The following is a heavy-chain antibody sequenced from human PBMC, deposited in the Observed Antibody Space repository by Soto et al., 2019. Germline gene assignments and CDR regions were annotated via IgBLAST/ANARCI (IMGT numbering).Heavy chain of an antibody. CDR2: IWQYGGNK. CDR3: ARDGDVNTGFGKDY. J-gene: IGHJ4*02. V-gene: IGHV3-33*01. Sequence: PGLFLRLSCAASGFTFSSDGMHWVRQAPGKGLEWVAFIWQYGGNKFYAESVKGRFTISRDNSKNTLYLQMTSLSAEDTAMYYCARDGDVNTGFGKDYWGQGTLVTVSS. CDR1: GFTFSSDG. D-gene: IGHD3-16*01.